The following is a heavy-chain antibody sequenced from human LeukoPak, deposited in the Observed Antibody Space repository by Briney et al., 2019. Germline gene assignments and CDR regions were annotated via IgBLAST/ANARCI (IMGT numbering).Heavy chain of an antibody. CDR1: GFTFSSYA. J-gene: IGHJ4*02. V-gene: IGHV3-30-3*01. Sequence: PGGSLRLSCAASGFTFSSYAMHWVRQAPGKGLEWVAVISYDGSNKYYADSVKGRFTISRDNSKNTLYLQMNSLRAEDTAVYYCAGGPTYCGGDCYARHDYWGQGTLVTVSS. D-gene: IGHD2-21*02. CDR3: AGGPTYCGGDCYARHDY. CDR2: ISYDGSNK.